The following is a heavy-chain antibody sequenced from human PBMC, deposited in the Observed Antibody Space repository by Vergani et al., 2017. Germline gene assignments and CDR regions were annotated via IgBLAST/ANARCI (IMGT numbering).Heavy chain of an antibody. J-gene: IGHJ4*02. D-gene: IGHD3-3*01. CDR3: ARAHTIFGVVIPFDY. CDR2: INPSGGST. Sequence: QVQLVQSGAEVKKPGASVKVSCKASGYTFTSYYMHWVRQAPGQGLEWMGIINPSGGSTSYAQKFQGRVTMTRDTSTSTVYMELSSLRSEDTAVYYCARAHTIFGVVIPFDYWGQGTLVTVSS. V-gene: IGHV1-46*01. CDR1: GYTFTSYY.